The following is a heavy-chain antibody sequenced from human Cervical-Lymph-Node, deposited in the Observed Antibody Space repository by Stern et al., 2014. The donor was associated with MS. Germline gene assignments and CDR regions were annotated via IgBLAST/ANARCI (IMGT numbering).Heavy chain of an antibody. CDR3: ARVGYTYGIHTFDL. J-gene: IGHJ3*01. V-gene: IGHV4-61*02. Sequence: VQLEESGPGLAKPSQTLSLTCTVSGGSITSDSYYWSWIRQPAGKGLEWIGRIYLSGSTIYNPSLKSRVTISIDSSKNQLSLQLASVTAADTAVYYCARVGYTYGIHTFDLWGRGTMVTVSS. D-gene: IGHD5-18*01. CDR1: GGSITSDSYY. CDR2: IYLSGST.